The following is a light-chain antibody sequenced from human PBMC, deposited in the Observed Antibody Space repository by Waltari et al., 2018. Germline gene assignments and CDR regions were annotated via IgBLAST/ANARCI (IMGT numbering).Light chain of an antibody. CDR2: DAS. J-gene: IGKJ4*01. CDR1: QSVSSS. Sequence: EIVLTQSPATLSLSPGERATLSCRASQSVSSSLAWYQQKPSQAPRLLMYDASNRAAGIPARFSGSGSGTDFTLTISSLEPEDFAVYYCQQRSNWPLTFGGGTKVEIK. V-gene: IGKV3-11*01. CDR3: QQRSNWPLT.